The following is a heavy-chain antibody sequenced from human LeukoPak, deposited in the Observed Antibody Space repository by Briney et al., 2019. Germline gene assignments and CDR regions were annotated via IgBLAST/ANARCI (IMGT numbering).Heavy chain of an antibody. CDR2: ISSSGSTI. CDR1: GFTFSDYY. Sequence: PGGSLRLSCAASGFTFSDYYMSWIRQAPEKGLEWVSYISSSGSTIYYADSVKGRFTISRDNAKNSLYLQMNSLRAEDTAVYYCARDAADTADKRFDYWGRGTLVTVSS. D-gene: IGHD5-18*01. J-gene: IGHJ4*02. V-gene: IGHV3-11*01. CDR3: ARDAADTADKRFDY.